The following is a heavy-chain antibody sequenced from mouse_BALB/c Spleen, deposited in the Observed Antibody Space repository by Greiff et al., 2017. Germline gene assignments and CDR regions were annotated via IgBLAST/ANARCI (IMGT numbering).Heavy chain of an antibody. CDR3: ARDDPHYYGSSSFAY. CDR2: INPYNDGT. D-gene: IGHD1-1*01. Sequence: VQLQQSGPELVKPGASVKMSCKASGYTFTSYVMHWVKQKPGQGLEWIGYINPYNDGTKYNEKFKGKATLTSDKSSSTAYMELSSLTSEDSAVYYCARDDPHYYGSSSFAYWGQGTLVTVSA. CDR1: GYTFTSYV. V-gene: IGHV1-14*01. J-gene: IGHJ3*01.